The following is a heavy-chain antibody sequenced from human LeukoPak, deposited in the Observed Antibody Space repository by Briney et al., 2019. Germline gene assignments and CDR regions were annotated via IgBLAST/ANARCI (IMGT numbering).Heavy chain of an antibody. Sequence: GGSLRLSCAASGFTFRNYAMSWVRQAPGKGLEWVSVIYDGGSTNYADSVKGRFTISRDNSKNTLYLQMNSLRAEDTAVYFCARASHWLAFDNWGQGTLVTVSS. V-gene: IGHV3-66*01. CDR3: ARASHWLAFDN. J-gene: IGHJ4*02. CDR2: IYDGGST. CDR1: GFTFRNYA. D-gene: IGHD6-19*01.